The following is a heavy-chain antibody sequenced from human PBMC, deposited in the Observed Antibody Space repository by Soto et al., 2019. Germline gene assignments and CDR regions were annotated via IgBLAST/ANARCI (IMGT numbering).Heavy chain of an antibody. CDR1: GGSISSRY. D-gene: IGHD4-17*01. J-gene: IGHJ4*02. V-gene: IGHV4-59*11. CDR2: ISYSGST. CDR3: SSMTTVTTFDY. Sequence: SGTLARTCTVSGGSISSRYWRWIRQPPGKGLEWIGYISYSGSTYYNPSLNSRVPISLDTSTHQFSLKLSSVTAADTAMYYCSSMTTVTTFDYWGQGSLVTVSS.